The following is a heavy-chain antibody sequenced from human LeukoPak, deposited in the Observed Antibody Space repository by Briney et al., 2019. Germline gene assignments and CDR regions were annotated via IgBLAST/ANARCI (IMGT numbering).Heavy chain of an antibody. CDR2: IYSGGST. J-gene: IGHJ4*02. CDR1: GFTFSDYY. Sequence: GGSLRLSCAASGFTFSDYYMTWVRQAPGKGLEWVSVIYSGGSTYYADSVKGRFTISRDNSKNTMYLQMNSLRAEDTAVYYCARGAIGGGTTDYWGQGTLVTVSS. CDR3: ARGAIGGGTTDY. V-gene: IGHV3-53*01. D-gene: IGHD1/OR15-1a*01.